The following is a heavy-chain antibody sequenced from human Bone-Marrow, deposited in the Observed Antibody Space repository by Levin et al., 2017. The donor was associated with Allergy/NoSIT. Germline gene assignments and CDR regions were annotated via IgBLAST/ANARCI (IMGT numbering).Heavy chain of an antibody. Sequence: SETLSLTCAVYGGSFSGYYWSWIRQPPGKGLEWIGEINHSGSTNYNPSLKSRVTISVDTSKNQFSLKLSSVTAADTAVYYCARARSGYGGNSFWFDPWGQGTLVTVSS. V-gene: IGHV4-34*01. D-gene: IGHD4-23*01. J-gene: IGHJ5*02. CDR1: GGSFSGYY. CDR3: ARARSGYGGNSFWFDP. CDR2: INHSGST.